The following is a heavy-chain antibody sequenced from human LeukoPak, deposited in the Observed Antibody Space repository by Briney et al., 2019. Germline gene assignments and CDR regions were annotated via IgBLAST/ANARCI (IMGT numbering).Heavy chain of an antibody. D-gene: IGHD1-7*01. Sequence: ASVKVSCKASGYTFTSYDINWVRQATGQGLEWMGWITAYDGNTNFAQNFQARVTMTTDTSTNTAYMELRSLRSDDTAVYYCARQSFIAGDNWNYVLNGDDALDIWGQGTMVTVSS. CDR1: GYTFTSYD. V-gene: IGHV1-18*01. CDR2: ITAYDGNT. J-gene: IGHJ3*02. CDR3: ARQSFIAGDNWNYVLNGDDALDI.